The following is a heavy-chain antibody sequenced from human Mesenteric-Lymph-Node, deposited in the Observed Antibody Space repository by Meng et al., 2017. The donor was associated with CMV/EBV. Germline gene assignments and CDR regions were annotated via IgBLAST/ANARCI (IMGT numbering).Heavy chain of an antibody. V-gene: IGHV5-51*01. D-gene: IGHD2-2*01. CDR1: GYSFTTCW. J-gene: IGHJ4*02. Sequence: KGSGYSFTTCWIGWVRQMPGKGLEWMGIIYPGDSDTRYSPSFQGQVTISADKSISTAYLQWSSLKASDTAMYYCARCSSISCLGDFDYWGQGTLVTVSS. CDR3: ARCSSISCLGDFDY. CDR2: IYPGDSDT.